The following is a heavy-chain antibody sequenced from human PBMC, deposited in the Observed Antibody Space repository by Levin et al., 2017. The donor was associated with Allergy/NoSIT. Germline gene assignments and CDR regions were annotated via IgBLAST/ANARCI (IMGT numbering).Heavy chain of an antibody. J-gene: IGHJ4*02. CDR3: ARAFFPMTTVTATGGY. CDR2: IIPIFGTA. CDR1: GGTFSSYA. Sequence: LGESLKISCKASGGTFSSYAISWVRQAPGQGLEWMGGIIPIFGTANYAQKFQGRVTITADESTSTAYMELSSLRSEDTAVYYCARAFFPMTTVTATGGYWGQGTLVTVSS. V-gene: IGHV1-69*01. D-gene: IGHD4-17*01.